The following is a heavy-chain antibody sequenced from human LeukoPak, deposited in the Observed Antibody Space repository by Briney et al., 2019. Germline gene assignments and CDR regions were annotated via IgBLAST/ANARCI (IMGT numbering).Heavy chain of an antibody. J-gene: IGHJ3*02. Sequence: GGSLTLSCAGSGFTFSSYYRIWVRQAPGKGLEWVSYISRSSSTIYYADSVKGRFTISRDNAKNSLYLQMNSLRDEDTAVYSCARDQFYAFDIWGQGTMVTVSS. V-gene: IGHV3-48*02. CDR3: ARDQFYAFDI. CDR2: ISRSSSTI. CDR1: GFTFSSYY.